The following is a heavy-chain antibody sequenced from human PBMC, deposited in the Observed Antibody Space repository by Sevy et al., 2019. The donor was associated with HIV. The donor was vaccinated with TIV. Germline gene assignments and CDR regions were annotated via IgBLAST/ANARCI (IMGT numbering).Heavy chain of an antibody. CDR2: IYYSGST. D-gene: IGHD3-3*02. V-gene: IGHV4-61*01. J-gene: IGHJ3*02. CDR3: AREHSYGDAFDI. CDR1: GGSVSSGSYY. Sequence: SETLSLTCTVSGGSVSSGSYYWSWIRQPPGKGLEWIGYIYYSGSTNYNPSLKSRVTISVDTSKNLFSLKLSSVTAADTAVYYCAREHSYGDAFDIWGQGTMVTVSS.